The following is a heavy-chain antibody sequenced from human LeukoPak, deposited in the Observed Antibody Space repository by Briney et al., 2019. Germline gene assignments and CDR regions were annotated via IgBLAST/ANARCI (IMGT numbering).Heavy chain of an antibody. CDR2: IIPIFGTA. Sequence: ASVKVACKASGGTFSSYAISWVRPAPGQGLEWMGGIIPIFGTANYAQKFQGRVTITADESTSTAYMELSSLRSEDTAVYYCARVTSMDWFDPWGQGTLVTVSS. D-gene: IGHD3-3*02. V-gene: IGHV1-69*13. CDR3: ARVTSMDWFDP. J-gene: IGHJ5*02. CDR1: GGTFSSYA.